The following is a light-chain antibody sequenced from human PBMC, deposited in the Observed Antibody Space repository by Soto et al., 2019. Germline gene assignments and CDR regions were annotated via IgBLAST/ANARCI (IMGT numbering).Light chain of an antibody. V-gene: IGLV2-14*03. Sequence: QSVLTQPASVSGSPGQSITTSCTGTSSDIGHYDYVSWYQQHPGKAPKLMIYYVTYRPSGVSNRYSGSKSGNSASLTISGLQADDEADYYCCSLTTSHTYVFGSGTKVTVL. J-gene: IGLJ1*01. CDR2: YVT. CDR3: CSLTTSHTYV. CDR1: SSDIGHYDY.